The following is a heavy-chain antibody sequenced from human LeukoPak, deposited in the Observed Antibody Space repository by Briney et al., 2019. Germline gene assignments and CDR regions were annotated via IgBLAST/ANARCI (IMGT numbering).Heavy chain of an antibody. J-gene: IGHJ6*03. CDR2: ITSGGGST. CDR3: AATITGGNYYMDV. CDR1: GFTFSRSA. V-gene: IGHV3-64*01. D-gene: IGHD5-12*01. Sequence: GGSLRLSCAASGFTFSRSAMHWVRQTPGKGLESVSGITSGGGSTYYAKSVKGRFIISRDNSKNTLYLQMGSLRAEDMGVYYCAATITGGNYYMDVWGKGTTVTVSS.